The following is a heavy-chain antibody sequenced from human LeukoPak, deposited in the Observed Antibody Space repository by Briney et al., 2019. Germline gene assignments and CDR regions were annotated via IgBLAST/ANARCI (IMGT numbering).Heavy chain of an antibody. D-gene: IGHD3-22*01. Sequence: SETLSLTCTVSGGSISSYYWSWIRQPPGKGLEWIGYIYYSGSTYYNPSLKSRVTISVDTSKNQFSLKLSSVTAADTAVYYCARGWGYYDSSGYYLWFDPWGQGTLVTVSS. V-gene: IGHV4-59*08. CDR2: IYYSGST. J-gene: IGHJ5*02. CDR1: GGSISSYY. CDR3: ARGWGYYDSSGYYLWFDP.